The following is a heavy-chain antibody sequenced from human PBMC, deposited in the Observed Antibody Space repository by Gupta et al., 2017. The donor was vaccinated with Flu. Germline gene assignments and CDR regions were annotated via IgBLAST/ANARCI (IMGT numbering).Heavy chain of an antibody. CDR3: AREAPQYGDYFFAGYYYGMDV. Sequence: QVQLQESGPGLVKPSQTLSLTCTVSGGSISSGGYYWSWIRQHPGKGLEWIGYIYYSGSTYYNPSLKSRVTISVDTSKNQFSLKLSSVTAADTAVYYCAREAPQYGDYFFAGYYYGMDVWGQGTTVTVSS. CDR2: IYYSGST. J-gene: IGHJ6*02. V-gene: IGHV4-31*03. CDR1: GGSISSGGYY. D-gene: IGHD4-17*01.